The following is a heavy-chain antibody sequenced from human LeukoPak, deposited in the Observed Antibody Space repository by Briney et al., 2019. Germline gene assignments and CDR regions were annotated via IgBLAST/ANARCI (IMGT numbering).Heavy chain of an antibody. V-gene: IGHV3-23*01. Sequence: GGSLRLSCAASGFTFSSYAMSWVRQAPGKGLEWVSGISGSGDNTYYADSVKGRFTISRDNAKTSLYLQMDSLRAEDTAVYYCARNRGWLQFDYWGQGTLVTVSS. CDR3: ARNRGWLQFDY. CDR2: ISGSGDNT. J-gene: IGHJ4*02. CDR1: GFTFSSYA. D-gene: IGHD5-12*01.